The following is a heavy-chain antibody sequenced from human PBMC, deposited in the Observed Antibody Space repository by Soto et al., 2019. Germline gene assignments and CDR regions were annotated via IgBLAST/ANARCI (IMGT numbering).Heavy chain of an antibody. V-gene: IGHV3-7*01. D-gene: IGHD3-3*01. CDR1: GFTFSSYW. CDR2: IKQDGSEK. J-gene: IGHJ6*02. Sequence: GGSLRLSCAASGFTFSSYWMSWVRQAPGKGLEWVANIKQDGSEKYYVDSVKGRFTISRDNAKNSLYLQMNSLRAEDTAVYYCARVHSSGGYDFWSGYYPPYYYGMDVWGQGTTVTVSS. CDR3: ARVHSSGGYDFWSGYYPPYYYGMDV.